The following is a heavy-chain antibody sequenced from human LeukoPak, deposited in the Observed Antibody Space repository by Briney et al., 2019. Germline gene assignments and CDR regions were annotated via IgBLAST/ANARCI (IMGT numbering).Heavy chain of an antibody. D-gene: IGHD3-9*01. CDR2: INPSGGST. CDR3: ARDRGELRYFDWLLLGWFDP. V-gene: IGHV1-46*01. Sequence: GASVKVSCKASGYTFTNYYMHWVRQAPGQGLEWMGIINPSGGSTSYAQRFQGRVTMTRDTSTSTVYMELSSLRSEDTAVYYCARDRGELRYFDWLLLGWFDPWGQGTLVTVSS. CDR1: GYTFTNYY. J-gene: IGHJ5*02.